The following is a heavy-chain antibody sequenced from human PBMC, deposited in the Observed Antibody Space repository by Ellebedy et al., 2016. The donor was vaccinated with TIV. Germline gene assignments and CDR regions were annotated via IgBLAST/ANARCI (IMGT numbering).Heavy chain of an antibody. CDR3: ARGGASSKYFDY. Sequence: MPSETLSLTCTVSGGSITTGGDYWSWIRQPPGKGLEWIGFIFHTGDTNYSPSLKSRVAISLDTSKNQFSLKLTSVTDADTAVYYCARGGASSKYFDYWGLGTLVTVSS. J-gene: IGHJ4*02. V-gene: IGHV4-61*08. CDR1: GGSITTGGDY. CDR2: IFHTGDT.